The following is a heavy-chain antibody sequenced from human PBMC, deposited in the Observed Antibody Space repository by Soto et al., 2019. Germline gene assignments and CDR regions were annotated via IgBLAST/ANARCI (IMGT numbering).Heavy chain of an antibody. Sequence: ASVKVSCKASGYTFTSYGISWVRQAPGQGLEWMGWISAYNGNTNYAQKLQGRVTMTTDTSTSTAYMELRSLRSDDTAVYYCARLGVAGTDTYYYYGMDVWGQGTTVTVS. CDR3: ARLGVAGTDTYYYYGMDV. J-gene: IGHJ6*02. V-gene: IGHV1-18*01. CDR2: ISAYNGNT. CDR1: GYTFTSYG. D-gene: IGHD6-19*01.